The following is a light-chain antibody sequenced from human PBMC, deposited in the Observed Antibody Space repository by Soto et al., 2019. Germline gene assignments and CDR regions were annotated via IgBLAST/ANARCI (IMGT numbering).Light chain of an antibody. J-gene: IGKJ1*01. Sequence: EIVLTQSPGTLSLSPGERATLSCRASQSVSSSYLAWYQQKPGQAPRLLIYGASSRATGIPDRFSGSGSGTDFTLIIRRLEPEDFAVYYCQQYGSSPRTFGQGTKV. CDR2: GAS. CDR3: QQYGSSPRT. CDR1: QSVSSSY. V-gene: IGKV3-20*01.